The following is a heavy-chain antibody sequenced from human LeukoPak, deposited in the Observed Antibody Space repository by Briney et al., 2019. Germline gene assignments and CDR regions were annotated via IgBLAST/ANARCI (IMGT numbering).Heavy chain of an antibody. CDR2: IQYDGSNE. D-gene: IGHD2-8*01. V-gene: IGHV3-30*02. Sequence: GGSLRLSCEVSGFIFSHHGMHWVRQAPGKGLEWVAYIQYDGSNEQYANSVKGRFSISRDSSKNTLYLQMNSLRAEDTAVYYCAKDRCSNGIGCFYYYMDVWGKGTTVTVSS. CDR1: GFIFSHHG. J-gene: IGHJ6*03. CDR3: AKDRCSNGIGCFYYYMDV.